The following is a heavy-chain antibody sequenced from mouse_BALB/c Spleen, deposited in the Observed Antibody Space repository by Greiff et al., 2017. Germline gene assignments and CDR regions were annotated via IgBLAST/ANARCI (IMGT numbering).Heavy chain of an antibody. V-gene: IGHV1-74*01. CDR2: IDPYDSET. CDR3: ARDGSAWFAY. D-gene: IGHD2-3*01. CDR1: GYTFTSYW. J-gene: IGHJ3*01. Sequence: QQSCKASGYTFTSYWMNWVKQRPEQGLEWIGRIDPYDSETHYNQKFKDKAILTVDKSSSTAYMQLSSLTSEDSAVYYCARDGSAWFAYWGQGTLVTVSA.